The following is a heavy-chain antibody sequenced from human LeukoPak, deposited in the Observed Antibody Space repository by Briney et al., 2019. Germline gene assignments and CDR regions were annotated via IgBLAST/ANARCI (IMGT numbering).Heavy chain of an antibody. J-gene: IGHJ4*02. CDR1: TFTFYKAW. CDR3: ATVYDSSGS. V-gene: IGHV3-15*01. CDR2: IKSKTDSGIT. D-gene: IGHD3-22*01. Sequence: GVSLTLSCAASTFTFYKAWMMWVPQAPGRGWEGVSRIKSKTDSGITDYAAPVKGRFTISRDDSKNTLYLQMSSLKTEDTAVYFCATVYDSSGSWGQGTLVTVSS.